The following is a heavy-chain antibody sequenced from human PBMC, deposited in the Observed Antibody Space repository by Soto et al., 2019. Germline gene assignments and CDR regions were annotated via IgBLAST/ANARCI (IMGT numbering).Heavy chain of an antibody. CDR2: IYPGDSDT. CDR1: GYSFTSYW. J-gene: IGHJ6*02. D-gene: IGHD3-3*01. CDR3: ARTFGVGSPYYYYGMDV. V-gene: IGHV5-51*01. Sequence: GESLKISCKGSGYSFTSYWIGWVRQMPGKGLEWMGIIYPGDSDTRYSPSFQGQVTISADKSISSAYLHWSNLRASDTATYYCARTFGVGSPYYYYGMDVWGQGTTVTVSS.